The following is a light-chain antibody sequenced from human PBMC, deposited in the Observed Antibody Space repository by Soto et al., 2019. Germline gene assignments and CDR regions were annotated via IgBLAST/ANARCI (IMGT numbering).Light chain of an antibody. CDR1: QSVSSSY. CDR3: QQCSSSPQT. J-gene: IGKJ2*01. CDR2: GAS. V-gene: IGKV3-20*01. Sequence: EIVLTQSPATLSLSPGERATLSCRASQSVSSSYFSWYQQKPGQAPRLLIYGASSRATGIPARFSGSGSGTDFTLTISRLEPEDFAVYYCQQCSSSPQTFGQGTKLEIK.